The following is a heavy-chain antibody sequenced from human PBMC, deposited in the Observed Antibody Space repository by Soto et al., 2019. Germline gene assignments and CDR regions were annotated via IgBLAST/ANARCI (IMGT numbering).Heavy chain of an antibody. V-gene: IGHV3-30*18. D-gene: IGHD4-17*01. CDR3: AKLGLGTVTTEGDDAFDI. CDR1: GFTFSSYG. CDR2: ISYDGSNK. Sequence: QVQLVESGGGVVQPGRSLRLSCAASGFTFSSYGMHWVRQAPGKGLEWVAVISYDGSNKYYADSVKGRFTISRDNSKNTLYLQMNSLRAEDTAVYYCAKLGLGTVTTEGDDAFDIWGQGTMVTVSS. J-gene: IGHJ3*02.